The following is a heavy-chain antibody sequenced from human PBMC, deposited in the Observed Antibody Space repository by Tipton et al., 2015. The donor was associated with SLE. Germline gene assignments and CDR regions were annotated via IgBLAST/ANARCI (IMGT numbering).Heavy chain of an antibody. Sequence: TLSLTCTVSGGSISSSSYYWGWIRQPPGKGLEWIGSIYYRGYTYYNPSLKSRVTISVDTSKNQFSLKLSSVTAADTAVYYCARDPYYYDSTGSPYTYWGQGRLVTVSS. CDR2: IYYRGYT. CDR3: ARDPYYYDSTGSPYTY. D-gene: IGHD3-22*01. V-gene: IGHV4-39*07. CDR1: GGSISSSSYY. J-gene: IGHJ4*02.